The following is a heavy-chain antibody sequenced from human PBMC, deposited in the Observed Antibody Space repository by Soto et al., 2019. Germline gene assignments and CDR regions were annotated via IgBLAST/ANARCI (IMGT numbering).Heavy chain of an antibody. Sequence: QVQLVQSGAEVKKPGASVKVSCKASGYTFTGYYMHWVRQAPGQGLEWMGWINPNSGGTNYAQKFQGWVTMTRDTSISTAYMALSRLRSDDTAVYYCARGGSPGGGYNWFDPWGQGTLVTVYS. CDR1: GYTFTGYY. CDR3: ARGGSPGGGYNWFDP. CDR2: INPNSGGT. V-gene: IGHV1-2*04. J-gene: IGHJ5*02. D-gene: IGHD2-15*01.